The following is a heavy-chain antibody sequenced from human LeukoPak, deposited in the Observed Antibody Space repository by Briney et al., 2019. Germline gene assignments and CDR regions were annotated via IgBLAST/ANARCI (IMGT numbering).Heavy chain of an antibody. V-gene: IGHV3-21*01. CDR1: GFTVSSYS. J-gene: IGHJ4*02. D-gene: IGHD6-13*01. CDR3: ATDLARTRIAVASDY. CDR2: ISSSSSYI. Sequence: RGSLRLSCAASGFTVSSYSMNWVRQAPGKGLEWGSSISSSSSYIYYADTVKGRFTISRDNAKNSLYLQMNSLRAEDTAVYYCATDLARTRIAVASDYWGQGTLVTVSS.